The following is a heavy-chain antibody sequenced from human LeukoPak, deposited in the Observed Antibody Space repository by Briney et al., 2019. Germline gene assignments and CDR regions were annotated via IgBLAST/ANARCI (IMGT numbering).Heavy chain of an antibody. CDR3: AKEDSAGGPNWFDP. CDR2: ISGSGDTT. V-gene: IGHV3-23*01. CDR1: GFTFSSYS. D-gene: IGHD3-16*01. Sequence: HSGGSLRLSCTASGFTFSSYSMSWVRQGPGTGLEWVSAISGSGDTTFYADSVKGRFTISRDNSKNTLYVQMNSLRAEDTAVYYCAKEDSAGGPNWFDPWGQGTLVTVSS. J-gene: IGHJ5*02.